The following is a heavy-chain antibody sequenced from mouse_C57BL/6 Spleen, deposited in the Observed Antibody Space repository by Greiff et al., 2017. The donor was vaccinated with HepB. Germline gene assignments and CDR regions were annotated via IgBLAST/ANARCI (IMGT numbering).Heavy chain of an antibody. J-gene: IGHJ2*01. CDR1: GFTFSSYA. V-gene: IGHV5-4*01. CDR3: ARDRGDYPYFDY. D-gene: IGHD2-4*01. CDR2: ISDGGRYT. Sequence: EVKLEESGGGLVKPGGSLKLSCAASGFTFSSYAMSWVRQTPEKRLEWVATISDGGRYTYYPDNVKGRFTISRDNAKNNLYLQMSHLKSEDTAMYYCARDRGDYPYFDYWGQGTTLTVSS.